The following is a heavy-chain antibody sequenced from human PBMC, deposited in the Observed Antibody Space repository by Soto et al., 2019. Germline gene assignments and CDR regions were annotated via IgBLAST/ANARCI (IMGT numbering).Heavy chain of an antibody. V-gene: IGHV3-7*01. D-gene: IGHD6-19*01. CDR3: AREDVAVAGLYYYYGMDV. Sequence: GGSLRLSCAASGFTFSRYYMTWVRQAPGKGPEWLTNLTPDGNTKSYIPSVTGRFTISRDNTKNTLYPQMNSLRAEDTAVYYCAREDVAVAGLYYYYGMDVWGQGTTVTVSS. CDR1: GFTFSRYY. J-gene: IGHJ6*02. CDR2: LTPDGNTK.